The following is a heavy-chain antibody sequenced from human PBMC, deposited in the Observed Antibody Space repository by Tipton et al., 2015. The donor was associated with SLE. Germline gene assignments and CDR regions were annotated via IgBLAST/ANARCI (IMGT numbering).Heavy chain of an antibody. J-gene: IGHJ3*02. V-gene: IGHV4-39*07. CDR3: AREGDGYNKAFDI. Sequence: TLSLTCTVSGGSISSSSYYCDWIRQPPGKGLEWIGSIYYSGSTYYHPSLESRVTISIDTSKNQFSLRLTSVTAADTAVYYCAREGDGYNKAFDIWGQGTMVTVSS. D-gene: IGHD5-24*01. CDR1: GGSISSSSYY. CDR2: IYYSGST.